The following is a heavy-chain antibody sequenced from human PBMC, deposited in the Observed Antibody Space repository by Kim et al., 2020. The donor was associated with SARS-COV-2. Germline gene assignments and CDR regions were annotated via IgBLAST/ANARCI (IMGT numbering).Heavy chain of an antibody. J-gene: IGHJ4*02. V-gene: IGHV3-15*01. CDR2: IKSKTDGGTT. CDR3: TTDWPRGLYCSGGSCYSQFFDY. CDR1: GFTFSNAW. D-gene: IGHD2-15*01. Sequence: GGSLRLSCAASGFTFSNAWMSWVRQAPGKGLEWVGRIKSKTDGGTTDYAAPVKGRFTISRDDSKNTLYLQMNSLKTEDTAVYYCTTDWPRGLYCSGGSCYSQFFDYWGQGTLVTVSS.